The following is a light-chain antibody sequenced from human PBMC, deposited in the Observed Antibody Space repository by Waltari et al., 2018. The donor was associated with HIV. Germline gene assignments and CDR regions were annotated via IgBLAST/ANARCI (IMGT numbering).Light chain of an antibody. CDR2: DNN. CDR3: GAWDSSLNDDGV. Sequence: SVLTQPPSVSAAPGQNGIISSSGTSSTIGKNSVSWYQQLPATAPKLLIYDNNKRPSGIPDRFSGSKSGTSATLVIIGLQTGDEADYYCGAWDSSLNDDGVFGGGTKLTVL. V-gene: IGLV1-51*01. CDR1: SSTIGKNS. J-gene: IGLJ2*01.